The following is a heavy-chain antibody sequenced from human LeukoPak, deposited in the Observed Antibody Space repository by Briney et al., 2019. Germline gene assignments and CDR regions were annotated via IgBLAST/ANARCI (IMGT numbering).Heavy chain of an antibody. Sequence: PGGSLRLSCAASGFTFSSYWMSWVRQAPGKGLEWVASIKPDGTEKYYVDSVKGRFTISRDNAKNSLYLQMSSLRVEDTAVYYCARVEGSSTRWVYWGQGTLVTVSS. CDR2: IKPDGTEK. V-gene: IGHV3-7*04. D-gene: IGHD2-2*01. J-gene: IGHJ4*02. CDR1: GFTFSSYW. CDR3: ARVEGSSTRWVY.